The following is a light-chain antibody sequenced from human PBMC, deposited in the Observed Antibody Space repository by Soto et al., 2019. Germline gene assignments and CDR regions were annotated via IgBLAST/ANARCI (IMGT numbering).Light chain of an antibody. V-gene: IGLV1-44*01. Sequence: SVLTQPPSASGTPGQRVTISCSGSSSNIGSYAVNWYHQLPGTAPKLLIHSNNQRPSGVPDRFSGSKSGTSASLAITGLQSEDEADYYCAAWDGSLNGYVFGTGTKVTVL. CDR1: SSNIGSYA. J-gene: IGLJ1*01. CDR2: SNN. CDR3: AAWDGSLNGYV.